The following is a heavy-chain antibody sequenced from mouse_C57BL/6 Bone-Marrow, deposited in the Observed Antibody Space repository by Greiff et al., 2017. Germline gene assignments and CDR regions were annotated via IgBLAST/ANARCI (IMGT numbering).Heavy chain of an antibody. CDR1: GYSITSGYY. V-gene: IGHV3-6*01. CDR2: ISYDGSN. Sequence: VQLKQSGPGLVKPSQSLSLTCSVTGYSITSGYYWNWIRQFPGNKLEWMGYISYDGSNNYNPSLKNRIYITRDTSKNQFFLKLNSVTTEDTATYYCARERGRSSGYIFAYWGQGTLVTVSA. D-gene: IGHD3-2*02. CDR3: ARERGRSSGYIFAY. J-gene: IGHJ3*01.